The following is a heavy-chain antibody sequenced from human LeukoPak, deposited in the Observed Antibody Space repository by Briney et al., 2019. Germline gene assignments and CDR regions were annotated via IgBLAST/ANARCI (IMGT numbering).Heavy chain of an antibody. Sequence: SETLSLTCAVYGGSFSGYYWSWIRQPPGKGLEWIGEINHSGSTNYNSSLKSRVTISVDTSKNQFSLKLSSVTAADTAVYYCASLGYSSGWYAPRDFDYWGQGTLVTVSS. CDR3: ASLGYSSGWYAPRDFDY. V-gene: IGHV4-34*01. CDR1: GGSFSGYY. D-gene: IGHD6-19*01. CDR2: INHSGST. J-gene: IGHJ4*02.